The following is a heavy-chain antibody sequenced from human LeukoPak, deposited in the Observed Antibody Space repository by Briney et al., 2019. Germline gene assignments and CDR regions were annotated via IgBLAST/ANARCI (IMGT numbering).Heavy chain of an antibody. CDR1: GFTLSSHG. CDR3: ARAEVPAAIKSGAFDI. J-gene: IGHJ3*02. CDR2: IWNDGINK. V-gene: IGHV3-33*01. Sequence: GGSLRLSCAASGFTLSSHGMHWVGQAPGKGLEWVAVIWNDGINKYYADSVKGRFTISRDNSKNTLYLQMNSLRAEDTAVYYCARAEVPAAIKSGAFDIWGQGIMVTVSS. D-gene: IGHD2-2*01.